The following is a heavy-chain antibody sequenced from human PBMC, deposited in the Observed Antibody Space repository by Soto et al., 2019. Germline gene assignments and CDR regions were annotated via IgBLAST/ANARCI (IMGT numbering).Heavy chain of an antibody. CDR2: IIPIFGTA. CDR1: GGTFSSYA. Sequence: ASVKVSCKASGGTFSSYAISWVRQAPGQGLEWMGGIIPIFGTANYAQKFQGRVTITADESTSTAYMELSSLRSEDTAVYYCARVAGERWLQSYYFDYWGQGTLVTVSS. V-gene: IGHV1-69*13. D-gene: IGHD5-12*01. J-gene: IGHJ4*02. CDR3: ARVAGERWLQSYYFDY.